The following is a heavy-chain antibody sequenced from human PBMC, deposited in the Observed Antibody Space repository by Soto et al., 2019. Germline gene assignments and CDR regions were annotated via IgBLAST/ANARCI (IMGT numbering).Heavy chain of an antibody. J-gene: IGHJ4*02. D-gene: IGHD4-17*01. CDR3: AKLAPMDAGDKYYYDF. CDR2: IIPFFGTA. V-gene: IGHV1-69*13. Sequence: SVKVSCKASGGTFSTFGISWVRQAPGQGLEWMGGIIPFFGTARYSQKFEDRITITADESTNTVYMDLRSLTSEDTAIYYCAKLAPMDAGDKYYYDFWGQGALVTVSS. CDR1: GGTFSTFG.